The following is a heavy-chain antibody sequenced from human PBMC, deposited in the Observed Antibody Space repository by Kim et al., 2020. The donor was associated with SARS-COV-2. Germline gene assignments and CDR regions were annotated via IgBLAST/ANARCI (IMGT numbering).Heavy chain of an antibody. V-gene: IGHV3-23*01. CDR2: IDGSDGTT. CDR1: GFTFTGYA. J-gene: IGHJ4*02. Sequence: GSLRLSCTTSGFTFTGYAMSWVRQAPGKGLEWVSSIDGSDGTTYYVDSVKCRFTISRDNSKNTLYLQMNSLRADDTAVYYCMKGGWGWIWDHWGQGTRV. D-gene: IGHD2-2*03. CDR3: MKGGWGWIWDH.